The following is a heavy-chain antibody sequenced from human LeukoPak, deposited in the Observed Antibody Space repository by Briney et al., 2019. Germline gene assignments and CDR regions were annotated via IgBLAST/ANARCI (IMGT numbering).Heavy chain of an antibody. J-gene: IGHJ6*02. Sequence: AGGSLRLSCAASGFTFSSYAMSWVRQAPGKGLEWVSGISWNSGSIGYADSVKGRFTISRDNAKNSLYLQMNSLRTEDTALYYCAKDGSSGSYRDYYYGMDVWGQGTTVTVSS. CDR2: ISWNSGSI. D-gene: IGHD1-26*01. CDR1: GFTFSSYA. CDR3: AKDGSSGSYRDYYYGMDV. V-gene: IGHV3-9*01.